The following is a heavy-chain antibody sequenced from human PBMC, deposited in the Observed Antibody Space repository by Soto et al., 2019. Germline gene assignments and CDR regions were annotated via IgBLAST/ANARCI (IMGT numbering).Heavy chain of an antibody. CDR2: IYSGGST. D-gene: IGHD1-26*01. CDR3: ARDRYPFDY. Sequence: GGSLRLSCAASGFTVSSNYMSWVRQAPGKGLERVSVIYSGGSTYYADSVKGRFTISRDNSKNTLYIQMNNQRAEDTAVYYCARDRYPFDYWGQGTLVTVSS. V-gene: IGHV3-53*01. J-gene: IGHJ4*02. CDR1: GFTVSSNY.